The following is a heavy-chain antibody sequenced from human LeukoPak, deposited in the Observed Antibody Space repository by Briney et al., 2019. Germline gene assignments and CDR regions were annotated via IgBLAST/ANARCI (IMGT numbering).Heavy chain of an antibody. Sequence: GGSLRLSCAASEFWVSDNYMSWVRQAPGKGPEWVSVIFSGGRIYYADSVRGRFTISRDESKNSLYLQMNSLRAEDTAVYYCARGVVGVTTYFDYWGQGTLVTVSS. J-gene: IGHJ4*02. V-gene: IGHV3-66*01. CDR3: ARGVVGVTTYFDY. CDR2: IFSGGRI. D-gene: IGHD1-26*01. CDR1: EFWVSDNY.